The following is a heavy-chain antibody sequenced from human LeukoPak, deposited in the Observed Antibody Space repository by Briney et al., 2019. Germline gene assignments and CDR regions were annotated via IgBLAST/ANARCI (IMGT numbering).Heavy chain of an antibody. CDR3: ARDRRYYFDY. V-gene: IGHV4-34*01. J-gene: IGHJ4*02. CDR2: INHSGST. CDR1: GFTFSSYG. Sequence: GSLRLSCAASGFTFSSYGMHWIRQPPGKGLEWIGEINHSGSTNYNPSLKSRVTISVDTSKNQVSLNLSSVTAADTAVYYCARDRRYYFDYWGQGTLVTVSS.